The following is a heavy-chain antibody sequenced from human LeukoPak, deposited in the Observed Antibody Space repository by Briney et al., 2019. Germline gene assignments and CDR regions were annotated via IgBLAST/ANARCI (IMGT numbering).Heavy chain of an antibody. CDR1: GFTLSSFW. Sequence: GGSLRLSCAASGFTLSSFWMTWVRQAPGKGLEWVANIERDGSEKTYVDSVKGRFTISRDNAKNSLFLQMSSLRAEDTAVYYCATAPAAADSFWGQGTLVAVSS. V-gene: IGHV3-7*01. D-gene: IGHD6-13*01. CDR3: ATAPAAADSF. CDR2: IERDGSEK. J-gene: IGHJ4*02.